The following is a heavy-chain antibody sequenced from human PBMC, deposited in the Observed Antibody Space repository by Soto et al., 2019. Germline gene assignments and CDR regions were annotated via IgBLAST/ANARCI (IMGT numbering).Heavy chain of an antibody. Sequence: QVQLVESGGGVVQPGRSLRLSCAASGFTFSSYGMHWVRQAPGKGLEWVAVISYDGSNKYYADSVKCRFTISRDNSKNTQYLQMNSLRAEDTAVYYCAKDKGRPPVTTFYYYGMDVWGQGTTVTVSS. CDR3: AKDKGRPPVTTFYYYGMDV. V-gene: IGHV3-30*18. J-gene: IGHJ6*02. D-gene: IGHD4-17*01. CDR1: GFTFSSYG. CDR2: ISYDGSNK.